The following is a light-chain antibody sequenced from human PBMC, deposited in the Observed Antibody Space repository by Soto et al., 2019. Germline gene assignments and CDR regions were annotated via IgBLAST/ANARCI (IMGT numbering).Light chain of an antibody. Sequence: EIVMTQSPATLSVSPGEGATLSCRASQSVSSNFAWYQQRPGQAPRLLIYGASTRATGIPARFSGSGSGTEFTLTITSMQSEDFAVYYCQQYNSLPLTFGGGTKVDIK. V-gene: IGKV3-15*01. J-gene: IGKJ4*01. CDR3: QQYNSLPLT. CDR1: QSVSSN. CDR2: GAS.